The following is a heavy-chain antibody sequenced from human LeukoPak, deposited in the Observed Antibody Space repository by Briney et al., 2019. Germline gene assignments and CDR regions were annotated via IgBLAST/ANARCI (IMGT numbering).Heavy chain of an antibody. Sequence: SETLSLTCTVSGGSISSCYWSWIRQPPGKRLECIGYVYYTGSTDYNPSLKSRVTISLDTPKRQFSLKLSSVTAADTAVYYCARASWAPTGIPGAWFDPWGQGTLVTVSS. V-gene: IGHV4-59*01. J-gene: IGHJ5*02. CDR2: VYYTGST. D-gene: IGHD1-1*01. CDR1: GGSISSCY. CDR3: ARASWAPTGIPGAWFDP.